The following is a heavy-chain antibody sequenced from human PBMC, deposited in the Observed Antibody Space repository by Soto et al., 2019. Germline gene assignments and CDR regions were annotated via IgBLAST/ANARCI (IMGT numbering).Heavy chain of an antibody. CDR3: ARRWGRTFDY. D-gene: IGHD7-27*01. V-gene: IGHV4-59*01. CDR2: MYNTGST. CDR1: GGSISGYY. J-gene: IGHJ4*02. Sequence: SETLSLTYTVSGGSISGYYWSWIRQPPGKGLEWIGYMYNTGSTVYNPSFKSRVTISVDTSKNQFSLKLNSVTAADTAVYYCARRWGRTFDYWGQGTLVTVSS.